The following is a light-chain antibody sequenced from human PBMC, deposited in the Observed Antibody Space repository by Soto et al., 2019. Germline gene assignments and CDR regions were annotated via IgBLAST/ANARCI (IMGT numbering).Light chain of an antibody. CDR2: DVS. J-gene: IGLJ1*01. CDR3: SSYTSSNTRV. CDR1: SSDVGAYNY. V-gene: IGLV2-14*01. Sequence: QSALTQPASVSGSPGQSITISCTGTSSDVGAYNYVSWYQQHPGKAPKILIYDVSNRPSGVSNRCSGSKSGNTASLTISGLQAEDEADFYCSSYTSSNTRVCGTGTKLTVL.